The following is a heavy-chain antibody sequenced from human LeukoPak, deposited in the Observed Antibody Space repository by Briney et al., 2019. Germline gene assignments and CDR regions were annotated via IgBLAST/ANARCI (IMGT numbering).Heavy chain of an antibody. D-gene: IGHD3-3*01. CDR3: ARPYYDFWRASYYYMDV. J-gene: IGHJ6*03. CDR2: INHSGST. V-gene: IGHV4-30-4*08. CDR1: GGSISSGDYY. Sequence: PSQTLSLTCTVSGGSISSGDYYWSWIRQPPGKGLEWIGEINHSGSTNYNPSLKSRVTISVDTSKNHFSLKLSSVTAADTAVYYSARPYYDFWRASYYYMDVWGKGTTVTVSS.